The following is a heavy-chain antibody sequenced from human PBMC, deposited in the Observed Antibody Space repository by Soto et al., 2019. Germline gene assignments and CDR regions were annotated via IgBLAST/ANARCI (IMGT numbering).Heavy chain of an antibody. J-gene: IGHJ4*02. CDR3: AILGTYYFDNSDNYFDF. CDR1: GYTLTRYS. Sequence: QVQLVQSGAEEMKPAASVKVSCKASGYTLTRYSIHWVRQAPGQRLEWMGWINAGNGNTKFSQKFQGRVTITRDTSASTAYMELRGLRSEDTAVYYCAILGTYYFDNSDNYFDFWGQGTLVTVSS. V-gene: IGHV1-3*05. D-gene: IGHD3-22*01. CDR2: INAGNGNT.